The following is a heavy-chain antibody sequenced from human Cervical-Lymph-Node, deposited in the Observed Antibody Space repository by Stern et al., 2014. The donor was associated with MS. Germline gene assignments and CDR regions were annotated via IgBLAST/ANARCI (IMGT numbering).Heavy chain of an antibody. CDR3: ARGNLAYYDFWSGYSDYYYYGMDV. J-gene: IGHJ6*02. V-gene: IGHV3-33*01. D-gene: IGHD3-3*01. CDR1: GFTFSSYG. CDR2: IWYDGSNK. Sequence: VQLVESGGGVVQPGRSLRLSCAASGFTFSSYGMHWVRQAPGKGLEWVAVIWYDGSNKYYADSVKGRFTISRDNSKNTLYLQMNSLRAEDTAVYYCARGNLAYYDFWSGYSDYYYYGMDVWGQGTTVTVSS.